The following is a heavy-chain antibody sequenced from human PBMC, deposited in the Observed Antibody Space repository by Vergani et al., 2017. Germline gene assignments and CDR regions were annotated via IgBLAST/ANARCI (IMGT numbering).Heavy chain of an antibody. D-gene: IGHD1-7*01. Sequence: VQLVESGGGLVKPGGSLRLSCAASGFTFSSYGMHWVRQAPGKGLEWVAVIWYDGSNKYYADSVKGRFTISRDNSKNTLYLQMNSLRAEDTAVYYCARGEWLELRVHAFDIWGQGTMVTVSS. V-gene: IGHV3-33*01. J-gene: IGHJ3*02. CDR2: IWYDGSNK. CDR3: ARGEWLELRVHAFDI. CDR1: GFTFSSYG.